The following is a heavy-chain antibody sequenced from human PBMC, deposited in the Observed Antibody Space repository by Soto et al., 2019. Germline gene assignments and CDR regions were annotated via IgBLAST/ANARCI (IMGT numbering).Heavy chain of an antibody. CDR1: GYMFTTYG. D-gene: IGHD6-6*01. V-gene: IGHV1-18*04. CDR2: VSAYNGNK. Sequence: QVQLVQSAAEVKRPGASVEVSCKASGYMFTTYGISWVRQVPGQGLEWMAWVSAYNGNKKYAQKFQDRITMTIDTSTSTVSMEFGSLTPDDTAIYDCARTGGGMAARPLEYWGQGTLVTVSS. J-gene: IGHJ4*02. CDR3: ARTGGGMAARPLEY.